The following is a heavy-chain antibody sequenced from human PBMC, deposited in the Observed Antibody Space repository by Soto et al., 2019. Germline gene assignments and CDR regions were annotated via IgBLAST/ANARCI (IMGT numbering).Heavy chain of an antibody. J-gene: IGHJ6*03. Sequence: SQTLSLTCAISGDSVSSNSVAWNWIRLSPSRGLEWLARTYYRSRWYNDYAVSVRSRITVNPDTSKNQFSLQLTSVTPEDTAVYYCARGSWDDVSGHYYMDVWDKGTTVTVSS. V-gene: IGHV6-1*01. CDR2: TYYRSRWYN. CDR3: ARGSWDDVSGHYYMDV. CDR1: GDSVSSNSVA. D-gene: IGHD1-1*01.